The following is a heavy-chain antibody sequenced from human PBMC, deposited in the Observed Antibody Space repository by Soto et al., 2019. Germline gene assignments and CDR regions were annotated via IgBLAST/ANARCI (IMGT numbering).Heavy chain of an antibody. CDR1: GGSISSGGYY. CDR2: IYYSGST. CDR3: ARYEWLPQQRTRYYYYGMDV. J-gene: IGHJ6*02. Sequence: QVQLQESGPGLVKPSQTLSLTCTVSGGSISSGGYYWSWIRQHPGKGLEWIGYIYYSGSTYYNPSLKSRVTISVDTSKNQFSLKLSSVTAADTAVYYCARYEWLPQQRTRYYYYGMDVWGQGTTVTVSS. D-gene: IGHD5-12*01. V-gene: IGHV4-31*03.